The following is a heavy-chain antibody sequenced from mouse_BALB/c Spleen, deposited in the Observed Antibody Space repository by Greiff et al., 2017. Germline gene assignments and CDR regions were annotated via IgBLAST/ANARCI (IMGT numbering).Heavy chain of an antibody. V-gene: IGHV5-6-3*01. D-gene: IGHD2-14*01. CDR2: INSNGGST. J-gene: IGHJ2*01. CDR3: ARLGYGYDYFDY. Sequence: EVKLMESGGGLVQPGGSLKLSCAASGFTFSSYGMSWVRQTPDKRLELVATINSNGGSTYYPDSVKGRFTISRDNAKNTLYLQMSSLKSEDTAMYYCARLGYGYDYFDYWGQGTTLTVSS. CDR1: GFTFSSYG.